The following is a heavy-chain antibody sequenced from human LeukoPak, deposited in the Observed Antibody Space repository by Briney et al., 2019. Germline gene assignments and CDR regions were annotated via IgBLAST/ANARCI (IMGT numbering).Heavy chain of an antibody. CDR1: GGSISSGSYY. V-gene: IGHV4-61*01. CDR2: IYYSGST. J-gene: IGHJ5*02. Sequence: SETLSLTCTVSGGSISSGSYYWSWIRQPPGKGLEWIGYIYYSGSTNYNPSLKSRVTISVDTSKNQFSLKLSSVTAADTAVYYCARGRFGVKYNWFDPWGQGPLVTVSS. D-gene: IGHD3-10*01. CDR3: ARGRFGVKYNWFDP.